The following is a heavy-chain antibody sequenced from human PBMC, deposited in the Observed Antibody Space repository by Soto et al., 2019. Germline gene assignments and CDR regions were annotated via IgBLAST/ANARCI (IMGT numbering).Heavy chain of an antibody. J-gene: IGHJ4*01. CDR1: GYTFSNYD. CDR2: MNPNSGNT. V-gene: IGHV1-8*01. CDR3: TLDSSGFDRNYCDY. D-gene: IGHD6-25*01. Sequence: ASVKVSCKASGYTFSNYDINWVRQATGQGLEWMGWMNPNSGNTGYAQKFQGRVSVTRDTSTSTVYMELSSLRSDDTALYYCTLDSSGFDRNYCDYWG.